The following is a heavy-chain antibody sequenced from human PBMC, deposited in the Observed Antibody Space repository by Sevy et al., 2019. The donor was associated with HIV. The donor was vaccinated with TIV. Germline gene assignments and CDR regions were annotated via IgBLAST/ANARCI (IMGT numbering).Heavy chain of an antibody. CDR3: ARSGGLRY. J-gene: IGHJ4*02. CDR1: GFTSSNYS. Sequence: LSLTCAASGFTSSNYSMNWVRQAPGKGLEWVSYISSSSTTIYYADSVKGRFTISRDNAKNSLYLQMNSLSDDDTAVYYCARSGGLRYWGQGTLVTVSS. CDR2: ISSSSTTI. D-gene: IGHD3-16*02. V-gene: IGHV3-48*02.